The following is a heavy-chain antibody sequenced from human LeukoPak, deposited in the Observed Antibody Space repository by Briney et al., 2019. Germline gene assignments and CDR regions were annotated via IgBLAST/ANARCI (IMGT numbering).Heavy chain of an antibody. J-gene: IGHJ6*03. CDR3: VKETKDRAYYYMDV. Sequence: GGSLRLSCAASGFTFDDYAMHWVRQAPGKGLEWVSGIGWNNKIIGYADSVKGRFTISKDNGKNSLYLQMNSLGTEDMALYYCVKETKDRAYYYMDVWGNGTTVTVSS. D-gene: IGHD1-14*01. CDR2: IGWNNKII. V-gene: IGHV3-9*03. CDR1: GFTFDDYA.